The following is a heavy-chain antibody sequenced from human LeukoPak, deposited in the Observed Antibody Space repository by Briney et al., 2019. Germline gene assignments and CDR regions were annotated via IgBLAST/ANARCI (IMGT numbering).Heavy chain of an antibody. D-gene: IGHD6-13*01. V-gene: IGHV3-23*01. J-gene: IGHJ4*02. CDR2: ISGSGGST. CDR3: AKSPGYSSSWYGY. CDR1: GFTFSSYA. Sequence: GGSLRLSGPASGFTFSSYAMSWVGQAPGKGLEGVSAISGSGGSTYYADSVKGRFTISRDNSKNTLYLQMNSLRAEDTAVYYCAKSPGYSSSWYGYWGQGTLVTVSS.